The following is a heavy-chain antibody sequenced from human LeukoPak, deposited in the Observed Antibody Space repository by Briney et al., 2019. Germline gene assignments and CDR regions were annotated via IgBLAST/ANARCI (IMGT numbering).Heavy chain of an antibody. CDR1: GGSISRDY. D-gene: IGHD6-13*01. CDR3: ARDRPGGSSLDY. J-gene: IGHJ4*02. Sequence: SETPSLTCTVSGGSISRDYWSWIRQPPGKGLEWIGYIDYAGRTNYNPSLKSRVTISVDTSKNQFSLKLSSVTAADTAVYYCARDRPGGSSLDYWGQGTLVTVSS. V-gene: IGHV4-59*01. CDR2: IDYAGRT.